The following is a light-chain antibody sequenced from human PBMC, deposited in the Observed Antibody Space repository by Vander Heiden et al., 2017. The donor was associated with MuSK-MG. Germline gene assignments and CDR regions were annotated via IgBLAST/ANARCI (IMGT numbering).Light chain of an antibody. CDR1: QSVDTY. CDR2: DAS. J-gene: IGKJ4*01. V-gene: IGKV3-11*01. Sequence: EIVLTQSPATLSLSPGERATLSCRASQSVDTYLAWFQQTPGQAPRLLIYDASTRASGTPARFSGSGSGTDFILTISSLEPEDFAVFYCQQRDYWPLTFGGGTKVE. CDR3: QQRDYWPLT.